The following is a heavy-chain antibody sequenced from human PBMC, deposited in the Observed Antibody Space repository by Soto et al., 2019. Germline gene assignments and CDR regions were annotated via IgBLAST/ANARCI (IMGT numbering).Heavy chain of an antibody. Sequence: QVQMQESGPGLVKPSETLSLTCTVSGGSINSYFWTWIRQPPGTGMEWIGYIYYSGSTNYNPSLKARVTISIDTSNNQYSLKLSSVTAADTAVYYCARGRYTHGLPYHDYWVQGTLVTVS. CDR3: ARGRYTHGLPYHDY. CDR2: IYYSGST. CDR1: GGSINSYF. D-gene: IGHD3-16*02. J-gene: IGHJ4*02. V-gene: IGHV4-59*01.